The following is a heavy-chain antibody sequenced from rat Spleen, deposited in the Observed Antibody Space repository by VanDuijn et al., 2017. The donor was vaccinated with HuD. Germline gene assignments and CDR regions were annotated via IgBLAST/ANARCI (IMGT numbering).Heavy chain of an antibody. Sequence: EVQLVESGGGLVQPGGSLKLSCAASGFTFSDFHLAWVRQAPTKGLEWVATISYDGSSTYYRDSVKGRFTISRDNAKSTLYLQMDSLRSEDTATYYCTTGRDYWGQGVMVTVSS. CDR1: GFTFSDFH. CDR3: TTGRDY. J-gene: IGHJ2*01. V-gene: IGHV5-20*01. CDR2: ISYDGSST.